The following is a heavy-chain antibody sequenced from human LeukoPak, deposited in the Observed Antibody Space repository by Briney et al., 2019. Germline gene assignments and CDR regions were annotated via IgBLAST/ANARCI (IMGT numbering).Heavy chain of an antibody. J-gene: IGHJ3*02. CDR3: ARRGSRIDAFDI. D-gene: IGHD2-15*01. V-gene: IGHV1-2*02. CDR1: GYTFTGYY. Sequence: ASVKVSCKPSGYTFTGYYMHWVRQAPGQGLEWMGWISPSSGGTNYAQKFQGRVTMTRDTSISTAYMELSRLRSDDTAVYYCARRGSRIDAFDIWGQGTMVTVSP. CDR2: ISPSSGGT.